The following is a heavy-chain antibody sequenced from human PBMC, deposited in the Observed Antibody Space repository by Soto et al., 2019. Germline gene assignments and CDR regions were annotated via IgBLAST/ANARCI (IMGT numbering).Heavy chain of an antibody. CDR1: GFSFSTSE. J-gene: IGHJ3*02. V-gene: IGHV3-48*03. CDR3: APRKFGSFNIAALDI. Sequence: EVQLVESGGGLVQPGGSLRLSCTASGFSFSTSEMNWVRQAPGKGLEWISYISKSSVDTHYADSVKGRFTISRDNAKNSLYLQMNSLRAEDTALYYCAPRKFGSFNIAALDIWGQGTMVTVSS. CDR2: ISKSSVDT. D-gene: IGHD3-16*01.